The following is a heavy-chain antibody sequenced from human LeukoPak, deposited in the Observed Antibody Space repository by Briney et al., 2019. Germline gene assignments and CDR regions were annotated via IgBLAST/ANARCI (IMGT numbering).Heavy chain of an antibody. CDR2: ISSSSSYT. CDR3: ARDLCSSTSCYSDPGDY. CDR1: GFTFSAYY. Sequence: SPGGSLRLSCAASGFTFSAYYMSGIRQAPGKGLEWVSYISSSSSYTNYADSVKGRFTISRDNAKNSLYLQMNSLRAKDTAVYYCARDLCSSTSCYSDPGDYWGQGTLVTVSS. V-gene: IGHV3-11*06. J-gene: IGHJ4*02. D-gene: IGHD2-2*01.